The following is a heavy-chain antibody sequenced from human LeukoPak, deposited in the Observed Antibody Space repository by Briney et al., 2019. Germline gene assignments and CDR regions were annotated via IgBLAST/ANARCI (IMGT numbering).Heavy chain of an antibody. J-gene: IGHJ4*02. CDR1: GGSISSGRYS. CDR3: ARVTTGGYYNC. Sequence: HTLSLTCTVSGGSISSGRYSWSWIRQPPGKGLEWIGRIYTSGSTNYNPSLKSRVTISVDTSKNQFSLKLSSVTAADTAVYYCARVTTGGYYNCWGQGTLVTVSS. CDR2: IYTSGST. D-gene: IGHD3-22*01. V-gene: IGHV4-61*02.